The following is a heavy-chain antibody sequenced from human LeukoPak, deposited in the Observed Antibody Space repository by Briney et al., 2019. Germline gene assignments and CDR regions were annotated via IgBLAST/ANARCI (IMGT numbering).Heavy chain of an antibody. V-gene: IGHV4-59*01. CDR1: GGSMSNYY. CDR2: DYNSECI. J-gene: IGHJ4*02. CDR3: ARDNWGSLDY. Sequence: SETLSLTCTVSGGSMSNYYWSWIRQSPGRGLEWIGYDYNSECINCNPSLKSRVTISVDSSKNQIFLRLSSVTTADTAVYYCARDNWGSLDYWGQGTLVTVSS. D-gene: IGHD7-27*01.